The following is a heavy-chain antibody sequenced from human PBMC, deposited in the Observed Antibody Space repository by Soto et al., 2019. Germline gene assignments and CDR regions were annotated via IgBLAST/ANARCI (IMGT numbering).Heavy chain of an antibody. CDR3: ARVPVRVRGFDY. J-gene: IGHJ4*02. CDR2: IYYSGST. Sequence: SETLSLTCTVSDGSISSYYWSWIRQPPGKGLEWIGYIYYSGSTNYNPSLKSRVTISVDTSKNQFSLKLSSVTAADTAVYYCARVPVRVRGFDYWGQGTLVTVSS. V-gene: IGHV4-59*01. D-gene: IGHD3-10*01. CDR1: DGSISSYY.